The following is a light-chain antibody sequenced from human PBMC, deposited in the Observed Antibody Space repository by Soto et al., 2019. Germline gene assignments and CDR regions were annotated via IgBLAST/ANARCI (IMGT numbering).Light chain of an antibody. CDR1: SSDVGSYNR. V-gene: IGLV2-18*02. CDR2: EVS. Sequence: QSVLTQPPSVSGSPGQSVAISCTGTSSDVGSYNRVAWYQQSPGTAPKLMIYEVSNRPSGVPDRFSGSKSGNTASLTISGLQAEDEDDYYCSSFTSSSTNVFGTGTKLTVL. J-gene: IGLJ1*01. CDR3: SSFTSSSTNV.